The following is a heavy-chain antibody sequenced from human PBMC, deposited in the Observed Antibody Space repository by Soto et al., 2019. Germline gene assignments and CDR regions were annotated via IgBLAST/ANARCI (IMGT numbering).Heavy chain of an antibody. Sequence: GGSLRLSCAASGFTFRSYALSWVRQAPGKGLEWVSTVSDTGLSTYYAGSVTGRFTISRDNSRNTLYLQMNGLRAEDTAVYYCAKSFYDSSGFDSWGLGTLVTGSS. CDR3: AKSFYDSSGFDS. V-gene: IGHV3-23*01. J-gene: IGHJ5*01. D-gene: IGHD3-22*01. CDR1: GFTFRSYA. CDR2: VSDTGLST.